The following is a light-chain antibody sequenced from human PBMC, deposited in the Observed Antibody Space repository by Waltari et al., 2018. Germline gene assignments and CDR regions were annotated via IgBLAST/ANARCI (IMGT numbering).Light chain of an antibody. CDR1: QSIRSN. V-gene: IGKV3-15*01. Sequence: EIVMTQSPATLAVFPGERATLSCMASQSIRSNLAWYQLKPGQAPRLLIYGASTRDTGIPARFSGSGSGTEFTLTISSLQSEDFAVYFCQQYNNWLGTFGQGTKVEIK. CDR3: QQYNNWLGT. J-gene: IGKJ1*01. CDR2: GAS.